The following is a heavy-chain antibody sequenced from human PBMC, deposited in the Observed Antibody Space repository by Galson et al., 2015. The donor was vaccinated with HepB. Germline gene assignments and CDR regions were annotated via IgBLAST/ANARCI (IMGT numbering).Heavy chain of an antibody. V-gene: IGHV5-51*03. J-gene: IGHJ3*02. CDR1: GYSFTSYW. CDR2: IYPGDSDT. Sequence: QSGAEVKKPGESLKISCTGSGYSFTSYWIGWVRQMPGKGLEWMGIIYPGDSDTRYSPSFQGQVTISADKSISTAYLQWSSLKASDTAMYYCASPIGLYYYDSSGPGAFDIWGQGTMVTVSS. CDR3: ASPIGLYYYDSSGPGAFDI. D-gene: IGHD3-22*01.